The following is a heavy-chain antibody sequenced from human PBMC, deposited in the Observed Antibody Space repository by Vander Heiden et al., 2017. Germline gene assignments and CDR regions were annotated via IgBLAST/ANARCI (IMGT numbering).Heavy chain of an antibody. CDR3: ATAAIGPPWVDYYYGMDV. CDR1: GFTFSSFN. CDR2: ISSSRSTI. J-gene: IGHJ6*02. Sequence: VQLVESGGGLAQPGGSLRLSCAASGFTFSSFNMNWVRQAPGKGLEWVSYISSSRSTIYYADSVKGRFTISRDNAKNSLYLQMISLRDEDTAVYYCATAAIGPPWVDYYYGMDVWGRGTTVTVSS. V-gene: IGHV3-48*02.